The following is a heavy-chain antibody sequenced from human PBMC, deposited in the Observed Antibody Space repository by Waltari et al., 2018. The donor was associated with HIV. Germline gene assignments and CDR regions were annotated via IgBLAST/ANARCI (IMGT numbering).Heavy chain of an antibody. V-gene: IGHV4-38-2*02. Sequence: QVQLQESGPGLVKPSETLSLTCAVSGYSISSGYYWGWIRQPPGKGLEWIGSFYLNGSTYYNPSLKSRVTISVDTSKNQFSLKLSSVIAADTAVYYCAREVYSGYDRGIDYWGQGTLVTVSS. D-gene: IGHD5-12*01. CDR1: GYSISSGYY. CDR3: AREVYSGYDRGIDY. CDR2: FYLNGST. J-gene: IGHJ4*02.